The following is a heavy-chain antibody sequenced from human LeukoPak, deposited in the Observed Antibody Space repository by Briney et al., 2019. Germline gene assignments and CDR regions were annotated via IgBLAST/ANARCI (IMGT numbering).Heavy chain of an antibody. CDR1: GFTFSSYG. D-gene: IGHD3-3*01. CDR3: ASLYGDYDFWSGYYPFDP. J-gene: IGHJ5*02. CDR2: ISSSSSYI. V-gene: IGHV3-21*01. Sequence: GGSLRLSCAASGFTFSSYGMHWGRQAPGKGLEWVSSISSSSSYIYYADSVKGRFTISRDNAKNSLYLQMNSLRAEDTAVYYCASLYGDYDFWSGYYPFDPWGQGTLVTVSS.